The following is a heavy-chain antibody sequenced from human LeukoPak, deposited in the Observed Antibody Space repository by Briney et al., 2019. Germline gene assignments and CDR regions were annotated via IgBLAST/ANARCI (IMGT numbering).Heavy chain of an antibody. CDR3: ARDPTSSWETAFDI. CDR2: ISSGTSYI. V-gene: IGHV3-21*01. J-gene: IGHJ3*02. Sequence: GGSLRLSCAASGFTFNTYTMNWVRQAPGKGLEWVSAISSGTSYIYYADSVKGRFTISRDNAKNSLYLQMNSLRAEDTAVYYCARDPTSSWETAFDIWGQGTMVTVSS. CDR1: GFTFNTYT. D-gene: IGHD1-26*01.